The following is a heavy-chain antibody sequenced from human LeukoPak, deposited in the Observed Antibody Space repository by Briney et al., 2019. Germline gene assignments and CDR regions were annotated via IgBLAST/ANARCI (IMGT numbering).Heavy chain of an antibody. V-gene: IGHV4-59*01. CDR2: IYYSGST. D-gene: IGHD3-22*01. CDR3: ARAGIVVANSYGGAFDI. J-gene: IGHJ3*02. Sequence: PSETLSLTCTVSGGSISSYYWSWIRQPPGKGLEWIGYIYYSGSTNYNPSLKSRVTISVDTSKNQFSLKLSSVTAADTAVYYCARAGIVVANSYGGAFDIWGQGTMVTVSS. CDR1: GGSISSYY.